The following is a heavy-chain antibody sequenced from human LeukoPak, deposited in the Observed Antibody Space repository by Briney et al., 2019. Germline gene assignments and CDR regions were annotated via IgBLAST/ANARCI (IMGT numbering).Heavy chain of an antibody. Sequence: GGSLRLSCAASGFTFSSSSMSWVRQAPGKGLEWVSSISSSSSYIYYADSLKGRFTISRDNAKNSLYLQMNSLRAEDTAVYYCAREVLPAAMGIDYWGQGTLVTVSS. CDR1: GFTFSSSS. CDR2: ISSSSSYI. V-gene: IGHV3-21*01. CDR3: AREVLPAAMGIDY. D-gene: IGHD2-2*01. J-gene: IGHJ4*02.